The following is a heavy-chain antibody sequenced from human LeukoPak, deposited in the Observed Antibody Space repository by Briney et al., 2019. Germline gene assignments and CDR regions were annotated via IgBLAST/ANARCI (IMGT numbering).Heavy chain of an antibody. CDR3: ARDSVRGRPLVAFDI. CDR2: IKYDGSEK. D-gene: IGHD6-6*01. Sequence: GGSLRLSCAASGFTFSSYWMSWVRQAPGKGLEWVANIKYDGSEKCYVDSVKGRFTISRDNAENSLHLQMNSLRAEDTAVYYCARDSVRGRPLVAFDIWGQGTMVTVSS. J-gene: IGHJ3*02. V-gene: IGHV3-7*01. CDR1: GFTFSSYW.